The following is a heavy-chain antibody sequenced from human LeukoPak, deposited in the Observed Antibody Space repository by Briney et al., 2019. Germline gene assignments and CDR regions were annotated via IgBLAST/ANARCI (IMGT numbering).Heavy chain of an antibody. CDR1: GFTFSTYW. V-gene: IGHV3-11*01. CDR3: VRGVSISSSWYNDI. J-gene: IGHJ3*02. Sequence: GGSLRLSCVASGFTFSTYWMSWIRQALGKGLEWVSYISRGGSTTYYADSVKGRFTISRDNAKNSLYLQMNSLRAEDTAVYYCVRGVSISSSWYNDIWGQGTMVTVSS. CDR2: ISRGGSTT. D-gene: IGHD6-13*01.